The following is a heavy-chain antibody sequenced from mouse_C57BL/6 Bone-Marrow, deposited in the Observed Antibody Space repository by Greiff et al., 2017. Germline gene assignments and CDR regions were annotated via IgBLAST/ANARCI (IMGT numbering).Heavy chain of an antibody. CDR2: IYPGGGYT. V-gene: IGHV1-63*01. Sequence: QVQLQQSGAELVRPGPSVKMSCKASGYTFTNYWIGWAKQRPGHGLEWIGDIYPGGGYTNYNEKFKGKATLTADKSSSTAYMQFSSLTSEDSAIYYCARGWLLYYFDYWGQGTTLTVSS. CDR1: GYTFTNYW. CDR3: ARGWLLYYFDY. J-gene: IGHJ2*01. D-gene: IGHD2-3*01.